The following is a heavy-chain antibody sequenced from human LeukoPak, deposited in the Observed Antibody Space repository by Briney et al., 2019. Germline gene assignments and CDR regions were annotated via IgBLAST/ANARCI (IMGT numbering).Heavy chain of an antibody. V-gene: IGHV3-49*04. J-gene: IGHJ4*02. Sequence: GGSLRLSCTASGFTFGDYTMSWVRQAPGKGLEWVSLFRSKAFGGTIEYAASVKGRFTVSRDDSKSIAYLQMNSLKTEDTAVYYCTREHPEFYYGSGSYYGYFDYWGQGTLVTVSS. D-gene: IGHD3-10*01. CDR2: FRSKAFGGTI. CDR3: TREHPEFYYGSGSYYGYFDY. CDR1: GFTFGDYT.